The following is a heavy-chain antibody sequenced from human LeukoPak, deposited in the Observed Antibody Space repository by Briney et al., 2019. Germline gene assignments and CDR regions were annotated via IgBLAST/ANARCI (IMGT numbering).Heavy chain of an antibody. CDR3: ARDDRNRWYFDL. CDR2: ISAYNGRA. D-gene: IGHD2/OR15-2a*01. Sequence: GASVKVSCKASGYTFTSHYITWVRQAPGQGLEWVGWISAYNGRANYAQKLQGRVTMTTDTSTSTAYMELRSLRSDDTAVYYCARDDRNRWYFDLWGRGTLVTVSS. J-gene: IGHJ2*01. V-gene: IGHV1-18*01. CDR1: GYTFTSHY.